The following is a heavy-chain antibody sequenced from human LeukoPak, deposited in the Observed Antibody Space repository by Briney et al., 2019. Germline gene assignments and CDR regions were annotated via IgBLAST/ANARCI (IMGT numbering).Heavy chain of an antibody. CDR2: IIPIFGTA. Sequence: GASVKVSCKASGGTFSSYAISWVRQAPGQGLEWMGGIIPIFGTANYAQKFQGRVTITADESTSTAYMELSSLRSEDTAVYYCARATLRFLEWPDDAFDIWGQGTMVTVSS. CDR1: GGTFSSYA. V-gene: IGHV1-69*13. CDR3: ARATLRFLEWPDDAFDI. D-gene: IGHD3-3*01. J-gene: IGHJ3*02.